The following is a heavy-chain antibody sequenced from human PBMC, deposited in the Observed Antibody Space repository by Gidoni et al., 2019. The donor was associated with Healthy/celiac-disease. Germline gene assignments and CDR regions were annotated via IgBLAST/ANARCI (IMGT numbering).Heavy chain of an antibody. J-gene: IGHJ5*02. CDR3: TTKEDGSGRPSKGGWFDP. CDR1: GFTFSNAW. CDR2: IKIKPDVGTT. V-gene: IGHV3-15*01. Sequence: EVQMVESGGGLVKPGGSLRLSGAASGFTFSNAWMSWVRQAPGKGLELVVRIKIKPDVGTTDYAAPVKGRFTISRDDSKNTLYLQMNSLKTEDTAVYYCTTKEDGSGRPSKGGWFDPWGQGTLVTVSS. D-gene: IGHD3-10*01.